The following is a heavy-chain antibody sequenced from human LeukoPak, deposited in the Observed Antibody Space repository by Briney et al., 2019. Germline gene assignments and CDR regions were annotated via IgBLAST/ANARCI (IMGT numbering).Heavy chain of an antibody. D-gene: IGHD3-22*01. CDR3: ARLYYYDSSHCYGHY. CDR2: IYPGDSYT. J-gene: IGHJ4*02. CDR1: GYSFTNYW. V-gene: IGHV5-51*01. Sequence: GESLKISCKGSGYSFTNYWIAWVRQMPGKGLEWMGLIYPGDSYTTYSLSFQGRVTISADKSITTAYLQWSSLEASDTAMYYCARLYYYDSSHCYGHYWGQGTLVTVSS.